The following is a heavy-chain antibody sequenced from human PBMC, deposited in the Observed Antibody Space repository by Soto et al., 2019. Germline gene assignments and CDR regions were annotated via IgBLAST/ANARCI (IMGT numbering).Heavy chain of an antibody. J-gene: IGHJ3*02. V-gene: IGHV5-51*01. Sequence: GESLKISCKGYGYSFTTYWIGWVRQMPGKGLEWMGVIYPGDSDTRYSPSFQGQVTISAGKSISTAYLQWSSLKASDTAMYYCARHASGYFDAFDIWGQGTMVTV. CDR3: ARHASGYFDAFDI. D-gene: IGHD2-15*01. CDR1: GYSFTTYW. CDR2: IYPGDSDT.